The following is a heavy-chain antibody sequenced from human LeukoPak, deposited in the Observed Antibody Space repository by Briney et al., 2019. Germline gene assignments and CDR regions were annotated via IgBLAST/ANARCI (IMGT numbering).Heavy chain of an antibody. V-gene: IGHV1-46*01. Sequence: WASVKVSCKASGYTFTSYYMHWVRQAPGQGLEWMGIINPSGGSTSYAQKFQGRVTMTRDMSTSTVYMELSRLRSDDTAVYYCARADTIFGVVIPYYYMDVWGKGTTVTVSS. CDR3: ARADTIFGVVIPYYYMDV. D-gene: IGHD3-3*01. CDR2: INPSGGST. J-gene: IGHJ6*03. CDR1: GYTFTSYY.